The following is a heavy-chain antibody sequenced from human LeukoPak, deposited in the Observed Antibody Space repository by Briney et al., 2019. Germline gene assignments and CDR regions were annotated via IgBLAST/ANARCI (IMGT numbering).Heavy chain of an antibody. J-gene: IGHJ4*02. CDR1: GFTFSSYA. V-gene: IGHV3-30*04. Sequence: GGALRLSCAASGFTFSSYAMHWVRQAPGKGREWVAVISYDGSNKYYADSVKGRFTISRDNSKNTLYLQMNSLRAEDTAVYYCARDGDYDSSGYYYGGPIDYWGQGTLVTVSS. CDR2: ISYDGSNK. CDR3: ARDGDYDSSGYYYGGPIDY. D-gene: IGHD3-22*01.